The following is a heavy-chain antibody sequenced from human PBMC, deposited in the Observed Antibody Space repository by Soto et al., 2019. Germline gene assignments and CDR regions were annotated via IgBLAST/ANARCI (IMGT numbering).Heavy chain of an antibody. CDR3: AKDRPIPVDTAMDPASPYFDY. D-gene: IGHD5-18*01. CDR2: ISGSGGST. Sequence: GGSLRLSCAASGFTFSSYAMSWVRQAPGKGLEWVSAISGSGGSTYYADSVKGRFTISRDNSKNTLYLQMNSLRAEDTAVYYCAKDRPIPVDTAMDPASPYFDYWGQGTLVTVSS. V-gene: IGHV3-23*01. CDR1: GFTFSSYA. J-gene: IGHJ4*02.